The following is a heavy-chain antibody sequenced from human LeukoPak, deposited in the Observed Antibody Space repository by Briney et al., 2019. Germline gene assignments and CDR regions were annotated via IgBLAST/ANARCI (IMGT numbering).Heavy chain of an antibody. V-gene: IGHV3-23*01. CDR2: ISGSGGST. D-gene: IGHD3-22*01. J-gene: IGHJ4*02. Sequence: GGSLRLSCAASGFTFSSYAMSWVRQAPGKGLEWVSAISGSGGSTYYADSVKGRLTISRDNSKNTLYLQMNSLRAEDTAVYYCAKAAYYYDSSGYSPHFDYWGQGTLVTVSS. CDR1: GFTFSSYA. CDR3: AKAAYYYDSSGYSPHFDY.